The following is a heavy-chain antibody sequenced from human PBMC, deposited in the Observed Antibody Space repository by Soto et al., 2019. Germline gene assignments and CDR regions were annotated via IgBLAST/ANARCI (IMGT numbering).Heavy chain of an antibody. V-gene: IGHV3-23*01. J-gene: IGHJ3*02. Sequence: EVQLLESGGGLVQPGGSLRLSCAASGFTFSKYAMSWVRQAPGKGLDWVSGISDSGFTTYSADSVKGRFTISRDNSKNTLYLHMNSLRAEDTAVYYCAKGKGTGVTRVGAFDIWGQGTMVTVSS. CDR2: ISDSGFTT. CDR3: AKGKGTGVTRVGAFDI. CDR1: GFTFSKYA. D-gene: IGHD2-8*02.